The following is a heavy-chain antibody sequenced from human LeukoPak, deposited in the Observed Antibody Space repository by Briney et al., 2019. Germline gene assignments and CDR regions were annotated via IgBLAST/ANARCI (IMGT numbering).Heavy chain of an antibody. V-gene: IGHV3-30-3*01. Sequence: GGSLRLSCAASGFTFSSYAMHWVRQAPGKGLEWVAVISYDGSNKYYADSVKGRFTISRDNSKNTLYLQMNSLRAEDTAVYYCARGSLYCSSTSCYYDYWGQGTLVTVSS. J-gene: IGHJ4*02. CDR3: ARGSLYCSSTSCYYDY. CDR2: ISYDGSNK. CDR1: GFTFSSYA. D-gene: IGHD2-2*01.